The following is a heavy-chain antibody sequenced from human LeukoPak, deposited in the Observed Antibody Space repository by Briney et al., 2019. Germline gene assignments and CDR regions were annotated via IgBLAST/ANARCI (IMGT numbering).Heavy chain of an antibody. D-gene: IGHD4-11*01. CDR2: ISGSGGST. Sequence: PGGSLRLSCAASGFTFSSCAMSWVRQAPGKGLEWVSAISGSGGSTYYADSVKGRFTISRDNSKNTLYLQMNSLRAEDTAVYYCAKNRGNYYYFDYWGQGTLVTVSS. CDR1: GFTFSSCA. V-gene: IGHV3-23*01. CDR3: AKNRGNYYYFDY. J-gene: IGHJ4*02.